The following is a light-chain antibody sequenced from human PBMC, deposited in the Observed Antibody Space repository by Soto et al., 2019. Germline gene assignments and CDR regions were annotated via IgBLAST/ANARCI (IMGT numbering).Light chain of an antibody. J-gene: IGKJ3*01. CDR3: QQYDNPPFT. V-gene: IGKV1-33*01. CDR1: QDITNY. Sequence: DLQMTQSPSSLSASIADRVTITCQAGQDITNYLNWYQQKPGKAPKLLIYGASNLETGVPSRFSGSGFGTDFTLTISSLQPEDIATYYCQQYDNPPFTFGPGTKVEIK. CDR2: GAS.